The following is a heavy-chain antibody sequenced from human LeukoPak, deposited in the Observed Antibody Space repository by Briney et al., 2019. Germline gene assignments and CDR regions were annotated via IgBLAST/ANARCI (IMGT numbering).Heavy chain of an antibody. D-gene: IGHD1-26*01. V-gene: IGHV4-59*01. CDR3: ARARWVSLPFH. J-gene: IGHJ4*02. Sequence: SETLSLTCTVSGGSISSYYWSWIRQPPGKGLEWIGYIYYSGSTNYNPSLKSRVTISVDTSKNQFSPKLSSVTAADTAVYYCARARWVSLPFHWGQGTLVTVSS. CDR1: GGSISSYY. CDR2: IYYSGST.